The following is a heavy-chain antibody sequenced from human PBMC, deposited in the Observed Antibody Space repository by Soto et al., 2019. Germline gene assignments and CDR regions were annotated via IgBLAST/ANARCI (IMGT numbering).Heavy chain of an antibody. V-gene: IGHV3-33*01. CDR2: IWYDGSNK. Sequence: QVQLVESGGGVVQPGRSLRLSCAASGFTFSSYGMHWVRQAPDKGLEWVAVIWYDGSNKYYADSVKGRFTISRDNSKNTLYLQMNSLRAEDTAVYYCARERNSSSWYFSYWYFDLWGRGTLVTVSS. J-gene: IGHJ2*01. D-gene: IGHD6-13*01. CDR1: GFTFSSYG. CDR3: ARERNSSSWYFSYWYFDL.